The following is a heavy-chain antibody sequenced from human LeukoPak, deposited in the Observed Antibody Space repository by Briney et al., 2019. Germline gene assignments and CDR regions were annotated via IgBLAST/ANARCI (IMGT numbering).Heavy chain of an antibody. CDR2: IYGGGDR. J-gene: IGHJ2*01. CDR3: AKRGSNYWYFDL. CDR1: GFSVTKYF. D-gene: IGHD3-16*01. V-gene: IGHV3-53*01. Sequence: GGSLRLSCAASGFSVTKYFMHWVRQAPGKGLEWVSVIYGGGDRYYADFVKGRFTITRDNSSNTLYLQMNSLSAEDTAVYYCAKRGSNYWYFDLWGRGTLVTVSS.